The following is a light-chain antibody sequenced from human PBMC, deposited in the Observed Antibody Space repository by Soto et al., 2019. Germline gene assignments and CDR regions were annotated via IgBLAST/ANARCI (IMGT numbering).Light chain of an antibody. Sequence: DIQMTQSPSSLSASVGDRVTITCRASQSISSYLNWYQQKPGKAPKLLIYAASSLQSGVPSRFSGRGSGTDFTLTISSLQPEDFATYYCQQSYSTPPWTFGQATKVEIK. V-gene: IGKV1-39*01. CDR3: QQSYSTPPWT. CDR1: QSISSY. J-gene: IGKJ1*01. CDR2: AAS.